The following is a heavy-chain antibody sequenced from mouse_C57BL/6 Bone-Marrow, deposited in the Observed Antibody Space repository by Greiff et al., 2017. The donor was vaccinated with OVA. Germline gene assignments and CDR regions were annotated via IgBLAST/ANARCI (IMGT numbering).Heavy chain of an antibody. CDR1: GFTFSNYW. CDR3: TYDGYYWFAY. J-gene: IGHJ3*01. D-gene: IGHD2-3*01. V-gene: IGHV6-3*01. CDR2: IRLKSDNYAT. Sequence: EVKLEESGGGLVQPGGSMKLSCVASGFTFSNYWMNWVRQSPEKGLEWVAQIRLKSDNYATHYAESVKGRFTISRDDSKSIVYLQMNNLRAEDTGIYYCTYDGYYWFAYWGQGTLVTVSA.